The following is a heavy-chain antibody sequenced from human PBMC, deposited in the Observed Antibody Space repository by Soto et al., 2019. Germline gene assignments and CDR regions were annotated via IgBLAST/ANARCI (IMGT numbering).Heavy chain of an antibody. CDR2: ISYDGSNK. D-gene: IGHD5-18*01. Sequence: PGGSLRLSWAASGFTFSSYGMHWVRQAPGKGLEWVAVISYDGSNKYYADSVKGRFTISRDNSKNTLYLQMNSLRAEDTAVYYCAKAVSLLVDTAMVTLGYWGQGTLVTVSS. V-gene: IGHV3-30*18. J-gene: IGHJ4*02. CDR1: GFTFSSYG. CDR3: AKAVSLLVDTAMVTLGY.